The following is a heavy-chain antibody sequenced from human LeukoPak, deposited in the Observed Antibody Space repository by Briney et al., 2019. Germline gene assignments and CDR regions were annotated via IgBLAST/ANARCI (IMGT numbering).Heavy chain of an antibody. J-gene: IGHJ4*02. CDR1: GFTFSSYA. V-gene: IGHV3-30*04. D-gene: IGHD6-19*01. Sequence: GRSLRVSCAASGFTFSSYAMHWVRQAPGKGLEWVAVISYDGSNKYYADSVKGRFTISRDNSKNTLYLQMNSLRAEDTAVYYCARGGEQWPKVFLDYWGQGTLVTVSS. CDR2: ISYDGSNK. CDR3: ARGGEQWPKVFLDY.